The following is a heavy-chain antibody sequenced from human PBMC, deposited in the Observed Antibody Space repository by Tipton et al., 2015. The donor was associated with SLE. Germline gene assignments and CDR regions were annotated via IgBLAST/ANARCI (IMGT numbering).Heavy chain of an antibody. Sequence: SLRLSCAASGFTFSTYAMHWVRQAPGKGLEWVAVISYDGSNKYYADSVKGRFTISRDNSKNTLYLQMNSLRAEDTAVYYCARFESRDGAFDIWGQGTMVTVSS. J-gene: IGHJ3*02. D-gene: IGHD5-24*01. CDR1: GFTFSTYA. CDR2: ISYDGSNK. CDR3: ARFESRDGAFDI. V-gene: IGHV3-30-3*01.